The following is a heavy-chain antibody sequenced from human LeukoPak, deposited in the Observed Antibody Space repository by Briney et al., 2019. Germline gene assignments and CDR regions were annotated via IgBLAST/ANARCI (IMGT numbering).Heavy chain of an antibody. CDR3: ARPHYDYVWGSYPLV. D-gene: IGHD3-16*02. V-gene: IGHV3-23*01. CDR2: ISGSGGST. Sequence: GGSLRLSCAASGFTFSSYAMSWVRQAPGKGLEWVSVISGSGGSTSYADSVKGRFTISRDNAKNSLYLQMNSLRAEDTAVYYCARPHYDYVWGSYPLVWGQGTLVTVSS. CDR1: GFTFSSYA. J-gene: IGHJ4*02.